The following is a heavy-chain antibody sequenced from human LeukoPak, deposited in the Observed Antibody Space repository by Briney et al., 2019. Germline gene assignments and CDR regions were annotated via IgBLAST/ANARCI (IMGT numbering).Heavy chain of an antibody. CDR1: GGSISSYY. J-gene: IGHJ4*02. CDR3: ARYNYYGSSAYYREGYFDY. Sequence: PSETLSLTCTVSGGSISSYYRSWIRQPPGKGLEWIGYIYYSGSTNYNPSLKSRVTISVDTSKNQFSLKLSSVTAADTAMYYCARYNYYGSSAYYREGYFDYWGQGTLVTVSS. D-gene: IGHD3-22*01. V-gene: IGHV4-59*01. CDR2: IYYSGST.